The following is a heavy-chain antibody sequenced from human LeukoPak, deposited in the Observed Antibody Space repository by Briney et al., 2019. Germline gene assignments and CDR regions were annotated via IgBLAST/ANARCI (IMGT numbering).Heavy chain of an antibody. Sequence: SETLSLTRTVSRGSLSSYYWSWIRQPPGQGLEGIGYIYYSGSTNYNPSLKSRVTISVDASKNQFSLKLSTVTAADTAVYYCAREGAGYNQKYFDYWGQGTLVTVSS. CDR3: AREGAGYNQKYFDY. CDR1: RGSLSSYY. D-gene: IGHD5-24*01. V-gene: IGHV4-59*01. J-gene: IGHJ4*02. CDR2: IYYSGST.